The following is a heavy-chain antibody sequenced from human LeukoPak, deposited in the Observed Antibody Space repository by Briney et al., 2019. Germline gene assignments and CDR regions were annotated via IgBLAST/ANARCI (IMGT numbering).Heavy chain of an antibody. J-gene: IGHJ4*02. V-gene: IGHV1-2*06. CDR1: GYTFTGSY. Sequence: ASVKVSCKASGYTFTGSYIHWVRQAPGQGLEWMGRLSTNNGATNYAQEFQGRVTMTRDTSITTAYMELTRLTSDDTAVYYCARGGQPPGWGQGTLVTVSS. D-gene: IGHD5-12*01. CDR2: LSTNNGAT. CDR3: ARGGQPPG.